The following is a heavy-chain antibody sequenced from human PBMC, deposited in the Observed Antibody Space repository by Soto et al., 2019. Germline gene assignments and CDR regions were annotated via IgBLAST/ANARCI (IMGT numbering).Heavy chain of an antibody. Sequence: GESLKISCKGSGYSFTSYWIGWVRQMPGKGLEWMGIIYPGDSDTRYSPSFQGQVTISADKSISTAYLQWSSLKASDTAMYYCARHMSNPYYYYYMDVWGKGTTVTVSS. D-gene: IGHD4-4*01. CDR2: IYPGDSDT. V-gene: IGHV5-51*01. CDR3: ARHMSNPYYYYYMDV. J-gene: IGHJ6*03. CDR1: GYSFTSYW.